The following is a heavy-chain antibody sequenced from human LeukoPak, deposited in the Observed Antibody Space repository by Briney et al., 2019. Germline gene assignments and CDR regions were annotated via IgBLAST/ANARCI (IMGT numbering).Heavy chain of an antibody. V-gene: IGHV4-59*01. CDR3: ARGGDYGDLRYFDY. J-gene: IGHJ4*02. CDR1: GGSISGYY. D-gene: IGHD4-17*01. Sequence: PSETLSLTCSVSGGSISGYYWSWIRQPPGKGLEWIGYIYYRGSTNYNPSLKSRVTFSVDTSKNQFSLKLNSVTAADTAVYYCARGGDYGDLRYFDYWGQGTLVTVSS. CDR2: IYYRGST.